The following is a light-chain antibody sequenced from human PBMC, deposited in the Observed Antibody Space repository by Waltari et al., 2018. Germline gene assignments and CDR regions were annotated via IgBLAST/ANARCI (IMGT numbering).Light chain of an antibody. CDR2: KDS. CDR1: ALPKQY. J-gene: IGLJ3*02. CDR3: QSGDSSGVGV. V-gene: IGLV3-25*03. Sequence: SYELTQPPSVSVSPGQTARITCSGDALPKQYAHWYQQKPGQVLVLVIYKDSARPSGIPERFSGSSSGTTVTLTISGVQAEDEADYYCQSGDSSGVGVFGGGTKLTVL.